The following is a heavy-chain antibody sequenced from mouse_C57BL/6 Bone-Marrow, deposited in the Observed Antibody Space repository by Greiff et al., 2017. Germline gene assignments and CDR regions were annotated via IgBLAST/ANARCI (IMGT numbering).Heavy chain of an antibody. D-gene: IGHD1-1*01. CDR1: GFNIKGDY. CDR3: TTHYGSSDWYFDV. CDR2: IDPENGDT. J-gene: IGHJ1*03. Sequence: EVQLQQSGAELVRPGASVKLSCTASGFNIKGDYMHWVKQRPEQGLEWIGWIDPENGDTEYASKFQGKATITADTSSNTAYLQLSSLTSEDTAVDYWTTHYGSSDWYFDVWGTGTTVTVSS. V-gene: IGHV14-4*01.